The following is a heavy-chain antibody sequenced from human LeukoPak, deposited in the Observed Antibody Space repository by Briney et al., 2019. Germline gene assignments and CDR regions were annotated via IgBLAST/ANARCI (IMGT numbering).Heavy chain of an antibody. V-gene: IGHV1-69*05. J-gene: IGHJ4*02. CDR2: IIPIFGTA. CDR1: GGTFSIYA. Sequence: ASVKVSFKASGGTFSIYAISWVRQAPGQGLEWMGGIIPIFGTANYAQKFQGRVTITTDESTSTAYMELSSLRSEDTAVYYCASQIVGATLYYFDYWGQGTLVTVSS. D-gene: IGHD1-26*01. CDR3: ASQIVGATLYYFDY.